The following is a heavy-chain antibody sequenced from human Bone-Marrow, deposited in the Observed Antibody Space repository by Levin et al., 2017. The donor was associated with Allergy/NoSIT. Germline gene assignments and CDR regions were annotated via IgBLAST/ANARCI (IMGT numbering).Heavy chain of an antibody. CDR3: ARQERDSDAFDV. Sequence: TGGSLRLSCEGSGYSFSRNWIAWVRQMPGKGLEWMGIIFPGDSETRYSPSFQGQITISADKSISIAYLQWNSLKASDTAIYYCARQERDSDAFDVWGQGTMVTVSS. V-gene: IGHV5-51*01. CDR1: GYSFSRNW. D-gene: IGHD5-24*01. CDR2: IFPGDSET. J-gene: IGHJ3*01.